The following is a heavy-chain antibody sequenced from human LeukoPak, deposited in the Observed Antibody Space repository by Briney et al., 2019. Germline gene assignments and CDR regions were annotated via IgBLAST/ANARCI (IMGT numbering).Heavy chain of an antibody. CDR1: GYTFTGYY. Sequence: ASVKVSCKASGYTFTGYYMHWVRQAPGQGLEWMGWINPNSGGTSYAQKFQGRVTMTRDTSTSTVYMELSSLRSEDTAVYYCAREGSEVRGVILNYYFDYWGQGTLVTVSS. CDR2: INPNSGGT. V-gene: IGHV1-2*02. CDR3: AREGSEVRGVILNYYFDY. D-gene: IGHD3-10*01. J-gene: IGHJ4*02.